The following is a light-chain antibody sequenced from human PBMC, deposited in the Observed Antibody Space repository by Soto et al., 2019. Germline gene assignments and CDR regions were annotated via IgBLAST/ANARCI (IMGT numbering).Light chain of an antibody. CDR2: DVS. CDR1: SSDVGGYNY. V-gene: IGLV2-14*03. CDR3: SSYTSSSTLYV. J-gene: IGLJ1*01. Sequence: QSALTQPASVSGSPRQSITISCTGTSSDVGGYNYVSWYQQLPGKAPKLIIYDVSNRPSGVSNRFSASKSANAASLTISGLQADDEADYYCSSYTSSSTLYVFGTGTKVTVL.